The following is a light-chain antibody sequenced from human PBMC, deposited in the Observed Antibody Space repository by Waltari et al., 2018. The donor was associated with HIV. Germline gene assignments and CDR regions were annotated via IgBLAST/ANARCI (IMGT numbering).Light chain of an antibody. CDR3: CSFAGTYTI. CDR2: DVS. J-gene: IGLJ2*01. Sequence: QSALTQPRSVSGSPGQSVTISCTATYSDVGDYNSVSWYQQHPGKAPQLMIYDVSQRPSGVPDRFSGSKSGNTASLTISGLQADDDADYYCCSFAGTYTIFGGGTKLTVL. V-gene: IGLV2-11*01. CDR1: YSDVGDYNS.